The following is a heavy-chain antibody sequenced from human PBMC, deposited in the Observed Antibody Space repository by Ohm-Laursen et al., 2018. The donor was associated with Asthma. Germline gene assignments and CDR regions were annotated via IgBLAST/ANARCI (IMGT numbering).Heavy chain of an antibody. V-gene: IGHV3-30-3*01. Sequence: SLRLSCAASGFTFSSYAMHWVRQAPGKGPEWVAVISYDGSNKYYADSVKGRFTISRDESKNTLYLQMNSLRAEETAVYYCAKGGVYSGGWYVFDYWGQGTLVTVSS. J-gene: IGHJ4*02. CDR2: ISYDGSNK. CDR3: AKGGVYSGGWYVFDY. D-gene: IGHD6-19*01. CDR1: GFTFSSYA.